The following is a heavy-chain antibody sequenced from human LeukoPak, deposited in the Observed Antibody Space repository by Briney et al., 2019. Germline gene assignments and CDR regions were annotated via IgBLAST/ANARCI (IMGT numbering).Heavy chain of an antibody. D-gene: IGHD3-22*01. Sequence: GASVKVSCKASGYTFTSYGISWVRQAPGQGLEWMGWISAYNGNTNYAQKLQGRVTMTTDTSTSTAYMELRSLRSDDTAVYYCARGGSSSWYSLYYYDSSGYFYCFDYWGQGTLVTVSS. J-gene: IGHJ4*02. CDR3: ARGGSSSWYSLYYYDSSGYFYCFDY. CDR2: ISAYNGNT. V-gene: IGHV1-18*01. CDR1: GYTFTSYG.